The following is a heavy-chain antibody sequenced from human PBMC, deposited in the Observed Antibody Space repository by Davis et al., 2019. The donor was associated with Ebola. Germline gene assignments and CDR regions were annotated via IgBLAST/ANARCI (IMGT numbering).Heavy chain of an antibody. J-gene: IGHJ3*02. V-gene: IGHV3-49*04. CDR2: IRSKAYGGTT. CDR1: GFTFGDYA. Sequence: PGGSLRLSCTASGFTFGDYAMSWVRQAPGKGLEWVGFIRSKAYGGTTEYAASVKGRFIISRDDSKSIAYLQMNSLKNEDTAVYYCTREGDSSGYDAFDIWGQGTMVTVSS. D-gene: IGHD3-22*01. CDR3: TREGDSSGYDAFDI.